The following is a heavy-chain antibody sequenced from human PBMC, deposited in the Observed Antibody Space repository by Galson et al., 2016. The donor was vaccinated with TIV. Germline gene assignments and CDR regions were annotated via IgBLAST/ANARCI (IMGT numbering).Heavy chain of an antibody. J-gene: IGHJ6*02. V-gene: IGHV3-66*02. CDR2: ISAGGNT. Sequence: SLRLSCAASGLSVSINYMAWVRQAPGKGLEWVSLISAGGNTYYPDSVKGRFTISRDNSKNTLYLQMNSLRVEDTAVYYCARDQVVDATYYYYYYGMDVWGQGTTVIVSS. CDR3: ARDQVVDATYYYYYYGMDV. CDR1: GLSVSINY. D-gene: IGHD2-15*01.